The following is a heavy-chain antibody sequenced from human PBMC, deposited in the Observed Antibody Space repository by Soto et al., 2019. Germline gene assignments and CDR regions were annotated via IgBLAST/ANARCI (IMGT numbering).Heavy chain of an antibody. D-gene: IGHD6-13*01. Sequence: QVQLVESGGGVVQPGTSLRLSCAASGFTFNNYGMHWVRQAPGTGLEWVAAISSDGSDKYYADSVKGRLTISRDNSKNTLYLQMHSLRAEDTAVYYCAKDQGIAASHGIDWGQGIMVTVSS. J-gene: IGHJ3*01. CDR1: GFTFNNYG. V-gene: IGHV3-30*18. CDR3: AKDQGIAASHGID. CDR2: ISSDGSDK.